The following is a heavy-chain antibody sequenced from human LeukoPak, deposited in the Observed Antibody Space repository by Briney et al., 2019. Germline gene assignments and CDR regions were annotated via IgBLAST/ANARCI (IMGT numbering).Heavy chain of an antibody. CDR1: GGTFSSYA. CDR2: IIPIFGTA. Sequence: SVKVSCKASGGTFSSYAISWVRQAPGQGLEWMGGIIPIFGTANYAQKFQGRVTITADESTSTAHMELSSLRSEDTAVYYCARGARMATTNAFDIWGQGTMVTVSS. J-gene: IGHJ3*02. D-gene: IGHD5-24*01. CDR3: ARGARMATTNAFDI. V-gene: IGHV1-69*13.